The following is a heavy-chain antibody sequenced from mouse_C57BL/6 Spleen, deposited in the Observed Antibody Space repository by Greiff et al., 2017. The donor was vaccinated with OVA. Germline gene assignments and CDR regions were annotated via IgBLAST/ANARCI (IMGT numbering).Heavy chain of an antibody. J-gene: IGHJ1*03. Sequence: QVQLQQSGAELVKPGASVKLSCKASGYTFTSYWMHWVKQRPGQGLEWIGMIHPNSGSTNYNEKFKSKATLTVDKSSSTAYMQLSSLTSEDSAVYYCADIYYYGSSSGNFDVWGTGTTVTVSS. CDR2: IHPNSGST. D-gene: IGHD1-1*01. CDR1: GYTFTSYW. CDR3: ADIYYYGSSSGNFDV. V-gene: IGHV1-64*01.